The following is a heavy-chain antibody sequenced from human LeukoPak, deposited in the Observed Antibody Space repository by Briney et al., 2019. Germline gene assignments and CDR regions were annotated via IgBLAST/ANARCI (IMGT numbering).Heavy chain of an antibody. CDR1: GFTFSSYA. CDR3: VKDRGGYNEGLGYFDY. J-gene: IGHJ4*02. CDR2: ISSNGFSI. V-gene: IGHV3-64D*06. Sequence: PGGSLRLSCSASGFTFSSYAMHWVRQAPGKGLEYVSYISSNGFSIYYADSVKGRFTISRDNAKNTLYLQMSSLRGEDTAVYYWVKDRGGYNEGLGYFDYWGQGTLVTASS. D-gene: IGHD5-24*01.